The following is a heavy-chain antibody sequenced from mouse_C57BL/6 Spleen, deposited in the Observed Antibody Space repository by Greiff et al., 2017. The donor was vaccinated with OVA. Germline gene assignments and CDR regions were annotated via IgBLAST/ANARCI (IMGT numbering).Heavy chain of an antibody. D-gene: IGHD2-2*01. CDR3: ARPSMVTTEGYYFDY. Sequence: EVKLVESGGGLVKPGGSLKLSCAVSGFSFSSYTMSWVRQTPEKRLEWVATISGGGGNTYYPDSVKGRFTISRDNAKNTLYLQMSSLRSEDTALYYCARPSMVTTEGYYFDYWGQGTTLTVSS. CDR1: GFSFSSYT. CDR2: ISGGGGNT. J-gene: IGHJ2*01. V-gene: IGHV5-9*01.